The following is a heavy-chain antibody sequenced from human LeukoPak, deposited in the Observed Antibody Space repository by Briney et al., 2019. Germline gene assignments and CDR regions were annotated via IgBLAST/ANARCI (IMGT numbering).Heavy chain of an antibody. CDR1: GFTFSSYA. CDR3: AKGELRFLEWLSPPDAFDI. CDR2: IIGIGGGT. Sequence: GGSLRLSCAASGFTFSSYAMSWGRQAPGKGLEWVSAIIGIGGGTYYTDSVKGRFTISRDNSKNPLYLQMNSLRAEDTAVYYCAKGELRFLEWLSPPDAFDIWGQGTMVTVSS. V-gene: IGHV3-23*01. D-gene: IGHD3-3*01. J-gene: IGHJ3*02.